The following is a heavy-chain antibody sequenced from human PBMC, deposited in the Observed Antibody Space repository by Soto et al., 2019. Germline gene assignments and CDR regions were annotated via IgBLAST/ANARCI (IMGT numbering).Heavy chain of an antibody. CDR1: GYTFTSYD. CDR2: MNPNSGNT. J-gene: IGHJ4*02. CDR3: ARGRVKGITIFGVVTPYYFDY. Sequence: GASVKVSCKASGYTFTSYDINWVRQATGQGLEWMGWMNPNSGNTGYAQKFQGRVTMTRNTSISTAYMELSSLRSEDTAVYYCARGRVKGITIFGVVTPYYFDYWGQGTLVTVSS. V-gene: IGHV1-8*01. D-gene: IGHD3-3*01.